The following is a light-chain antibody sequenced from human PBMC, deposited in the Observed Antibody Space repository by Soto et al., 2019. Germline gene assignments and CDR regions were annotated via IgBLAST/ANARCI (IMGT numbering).Light chain of an antibody. CDR1: RSISTY. Sequence: VLTQSPATLSLSPGERATLSCRASRSISTYLAWYQQKPGQAPRLLIYGASTRATSIPARFSGSGSGTEFTLTISSLQSEDFAVYYCQQYNNWPPITFGQVTRLEIK. J-gene: IGKJ5*01. CDR3: QQYNNWPPIT. V-gene: IGKV3-15*01. CDR2: GAS.